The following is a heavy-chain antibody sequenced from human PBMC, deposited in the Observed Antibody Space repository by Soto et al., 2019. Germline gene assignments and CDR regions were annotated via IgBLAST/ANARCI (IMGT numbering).Heavy chain of an antibody. Sequence: ASVKVSCKASGYTFTKYDISWVRQAPGQGLEWLGLISPNSGRPSYAQKFEGRVTMTTDTSTTTAYLELRSLRADDTAVYYCVRQYYDFWTDYPDFDYWGQGTLVTVSS. CDR2: ISPNSGRP. CDR3: VRQYYDFWTDYPDFDY. V-gene: IGHV1-18*04. D-gene: IGHD3-3*01. J-gene: IGHJ4*02. CDR1: GYTFTKYD.